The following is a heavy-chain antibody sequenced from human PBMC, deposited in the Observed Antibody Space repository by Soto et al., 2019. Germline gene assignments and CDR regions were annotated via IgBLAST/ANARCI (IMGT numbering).Heavy chain of an antibody. CDR3: ARDDEGSESGYDFDYYYMDV. Sequence: ASVKVSCKASGYTFTNYAVHWVRQAPGQRLEWMGWINAGNGNTKYSQKFQGRVTITADTSTSTAYMELSSLRSEDTAVYYCARDDEGSESGYDFDYYYMDVWGKGTTVTVSS. D-gene: IGHD5-12*01. J-gene: IGHJ6*03. CDR1: GYTFTNYA. CDR2: INAGNGNT. V-gene: IGHV1-3*01.